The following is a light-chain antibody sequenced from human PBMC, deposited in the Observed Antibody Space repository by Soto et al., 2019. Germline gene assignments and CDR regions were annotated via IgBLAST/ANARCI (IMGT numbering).Light chain of an antibody. J-gene: IGKJ4*01. Sequence: EIVMTQSPATLSVSPGERATLSCRASQSVSSNLAWYQQKHGQAPRLLIYGASTRATGIPARFSGSGSGTEFTLTISSLQSEDFAVYYCQQYNNWPPVFGGGTKVEIK. CDR1: QSVSSN. V-gene: IGKV3-15*01. CDR3: QQYNNWPPV. CDR2: GAS.